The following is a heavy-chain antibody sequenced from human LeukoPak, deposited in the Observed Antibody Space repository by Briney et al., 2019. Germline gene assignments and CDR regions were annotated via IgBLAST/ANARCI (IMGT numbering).Heavy chain of an antibody. CDR1: GGSISSYY. CDR3: ARGSGSYSTDLFDY. CDR2: IYYSGST. V-gene: IGHV4-59*01. Sequence: PSETLSLTCTVSGGSISSYYWSWIRQPPGKGLEWIGYIYYSGSTNYNPSLKSRVTISVDTSKNQFSLKLSSVTAAGTAVYYCARGSGSYSTDLFDYWGQGTLVTVSS. D-gene: IGHD1-26*01. J-gene: IGHJ4*02.